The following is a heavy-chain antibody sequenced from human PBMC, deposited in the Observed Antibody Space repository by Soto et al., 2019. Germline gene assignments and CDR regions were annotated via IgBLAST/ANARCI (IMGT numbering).Heavy chain of an antibody. CDR2: ISGSGDNT. J-gene: IGHJ5*02. D-gene: IGHD3-22*01. CDR1: GFTFSSYV. CDR3: AKEMGDYYDSSGSWFDP. Sequence: EVQLLESGGGLVQPGGSLRLSCAASGFTFSSYVMSWVRQAPGKGLEWVSGISGSGDNTYYADSVKGRFTISRDNSKNTLFLQMNRLRAEDTALYFCAKEMGDYYDSSGSWFDPWGQGTLVTVSS. V-gene: IGHV3-23*01.